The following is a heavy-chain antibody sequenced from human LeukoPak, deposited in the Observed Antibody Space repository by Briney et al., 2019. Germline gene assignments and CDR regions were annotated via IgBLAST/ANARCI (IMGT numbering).Heavy chain of an antibody. CDR2: ISGSGGST. CDR1: GFTFSSYA. Sequence: PGGPLRLSCAASGFTFSSYAMSWVRQAPGKGLEWVSAISGSGGSTYYADSVKGRFTISRDNSKNTLYLQMNSLRAEDTAVYYCAKSPTRLLYYFDYWGQGTLVTVSS. CDR3: AKSPTRLLYYFDY. V-gene: IGHV3-23*01. D-gene: IGHD2-15*01. J-gene: IGHJ4*02.